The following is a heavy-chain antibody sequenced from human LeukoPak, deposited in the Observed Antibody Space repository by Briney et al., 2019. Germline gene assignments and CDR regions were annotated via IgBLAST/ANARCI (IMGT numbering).Heavy chain of an antibody. D-gene: IGHD6-13*01. CDR2: INWNSGSI. V-gene: IGHV3-9*01. Sequence: PGRSLRLSCAASGFTFDDYAMHWVRQAPGKGLEWVSGINWNSGSIGYADSVKGRFTISRDNAKNSLHLQMNSLRTEDTALYYCAKSGSSSWTQVWFDPWGQGTLVTVSS. CDR3: AKSGSSSWTQVWFDP. J-gene: IGHJ5*02. CDR1: GFTFDDYA.